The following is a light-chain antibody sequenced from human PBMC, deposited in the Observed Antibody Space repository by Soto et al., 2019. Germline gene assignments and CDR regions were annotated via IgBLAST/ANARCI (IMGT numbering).Light chain of an antibody. J-gene: IGKJ1*01. V-gene: IGKV3-20*01. Sequence: EIVVTQSPGALSLSPGERATLSCRASQSVSSSYLAWYQQKPGQAPRLLIYGASSRATGIPDRFSGSGSGTDFTLTISRLEPEDFAGYYCQQYGSSPWTFGQGTKVEIK. CDR3: QQYGSSPWT. CDR1: QSVSSSY. CDR2: GAS.